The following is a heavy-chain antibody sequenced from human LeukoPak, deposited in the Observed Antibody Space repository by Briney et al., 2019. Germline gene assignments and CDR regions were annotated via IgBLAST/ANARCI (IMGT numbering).Heavy chain of an antibody. CDR2: IYPGDSDT. J-gene: IGHJ5*02. Sequence: GESLKISCKGSGYSFTSYWIGWVRQMPGKGLEWVGIIYPGDSDTRYRPSFQGQVTISADKSINTAYLQWSSLKASDTALDYCARRSGRRFDPWGQGTLVTVSS. D-gene: IGHD3-10*01. CDR3: ARRSGRRFDP. V-gene: IGHV5-51*01. CDR1: GYSFTSYW.